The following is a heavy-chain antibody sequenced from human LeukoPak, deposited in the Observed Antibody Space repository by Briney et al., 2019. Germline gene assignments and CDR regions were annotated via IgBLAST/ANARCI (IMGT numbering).Heavy chain of an antibody. D-gene: IGHD2-21*01. CDR2: ISYDGSNK. CDR1: GFTFSSYA. J-gene: IGHJ4*02. CDR3: ARDAYRSFDY. Sequence: PGGSLRLSCAASGFTFSSYAMHWVRQAPGKGLEWVAVISYDGSNKYYADSVKGRFTISRDNSKNTLYLQMNSLRAEDTAVYYCARDAYRSFDYWGQGTLVTVSS. V-gene: IGHV3-30-3*01.